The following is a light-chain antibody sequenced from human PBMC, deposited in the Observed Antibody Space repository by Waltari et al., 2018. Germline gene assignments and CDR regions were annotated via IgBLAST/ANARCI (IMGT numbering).Light chain of an antibody. Sequence: QSALTQPASVSGSPGQSITISCPGTSIDVGGYNYAPWYQQHPGKAPKLMIYDVSKRPSGVSNRFSGSKSGNTASLTISGLQAEDEADYYCSSYTSSSTLAVFGGGTKLTVL. V-gene: IGLV2-14*03. CDR1: SIDVGGYNY. J-gene: IGLJ2*01. CDR3: SSYTSSSTLAV. CDR2: DVS.